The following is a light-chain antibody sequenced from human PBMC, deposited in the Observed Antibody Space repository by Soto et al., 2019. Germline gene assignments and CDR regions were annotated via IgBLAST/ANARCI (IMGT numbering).Light chain of an antibody. Sequence: EIVMTQSPATLSVSPGERATLSCRASQSVSSNLAWYQQKPGQAPSHLLYGASTRATGIPARFSGSGAGTAVTLPISSLQSEDFAVYYCQQYNNWPPGTFGPGTKLEIK. V-gene: IGKV3-15*01. J-gene: IGKJ2*01. CDR2: GAS. CDR3: QQYNNWPPGT. CDR1: QSVSSN.